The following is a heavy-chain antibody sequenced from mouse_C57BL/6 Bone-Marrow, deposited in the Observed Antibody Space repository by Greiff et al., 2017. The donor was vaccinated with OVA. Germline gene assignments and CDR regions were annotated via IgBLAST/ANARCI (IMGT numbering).Heavy chain of an antibody. J-gene: IGHJ4*01. D-gene: IGHD2-4*01. V-gene: IGHV1-64*01. CDR1: GYTFTSYW. CDR3: ASGSLYDYGAYYAMDY. CDR2: IHPNSGST. Sequence: VQLQQSGAELVKPGASVKLSCKASGYTFTSYWMHWVKQRPGQGLEWIGMIHPNSGSTNYNEKFKSKATLTVDKSSSTAYMQLSSLTSEDSAVYYCASGSLYDYGAYYAMDYWGQGTSVTVSS.